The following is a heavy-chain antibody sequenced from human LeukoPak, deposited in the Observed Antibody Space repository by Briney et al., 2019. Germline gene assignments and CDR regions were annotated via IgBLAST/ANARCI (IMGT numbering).Heavy chain of an antibody. CDR2: IYYSGST. J-gene: IGHJ4*02. D-gene: IGHD2-2*02. CDR3: ARLNDIVVVPAAIPTYYFDY. Sequence: SETLSLTCTVSGGSISSYYWSWIRQPPGKGLEWIGYIYYSGSTNYNPSLKSRVTISVDTSKNQFSLKLSSVTAADTAVYYCARLNDIVVVPAAIPTYYFDYWGQGTLVTVSS. CDR1: GGSISSYY. V-gene: IGHV4-59*08.